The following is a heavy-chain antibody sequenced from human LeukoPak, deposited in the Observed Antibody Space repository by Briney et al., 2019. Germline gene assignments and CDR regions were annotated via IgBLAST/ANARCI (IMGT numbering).Heavy chain of an antibody. CDR1: GFTFSSYA. CDR2: ISGSVGST. CDR3: AKDREALGFWSDFPLDYMDV. V-gene: IGHV3-23*01. J-gene: IGHJ6*03. D-gene: IGHD3-3*01. Sequence: GGSLRLSCAASGFTFSSYAMSWVRQAPGKGMEWVSAISGSVGSTYYADSVKGRLTISRDNSKNTLYLQMNSLRAERTAVYYCAKDREALGFWSDFPLDYMDVWGKGTTVTVSS.